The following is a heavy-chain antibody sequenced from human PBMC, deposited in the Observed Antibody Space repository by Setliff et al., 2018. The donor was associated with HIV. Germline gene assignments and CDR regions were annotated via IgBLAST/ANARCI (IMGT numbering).Heavy chain of an antibody. J-gene: IGHJ4*02. Sequence: SETLSLTCTVSGGSISRSDYYWGWIRQPPGKGLEWIGSFYDGGSTYYNPSLKSRVTISVDTSKNQFSLKLASVTAADTAVYYCARGFLGGIAAANLDYWGQGTLVTVSS. CDR2: FYDGGST. CDR3: ARGFLGGIAAANLDY. CDR1: GGSISRSDYY. D-gene: IGHD6-13*01. V-gene: IGHV4-39*07.